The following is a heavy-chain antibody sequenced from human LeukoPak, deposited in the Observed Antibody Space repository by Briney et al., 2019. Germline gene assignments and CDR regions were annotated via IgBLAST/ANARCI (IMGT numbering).Heavy chain of an antibody. Sequence: PSETLSITCAVSGGAFTEYYWSWIRQPPGKGLEWIGYIYYSGSTYYNPSLKSRVTISVDTSKNQFSLKLSSVTAADTAVYYCASGSYDSSGYYYGGVDYWGQGTLVTVSS. CDR1: GGAFTEYY. J-gene: IGHJ4*02. D-gene: IGHD3-22*01. V-gene: IGHV4-59*06. CDR3: ASGSYDSSGYYYGGVDY. CDR2: IYYSGST.